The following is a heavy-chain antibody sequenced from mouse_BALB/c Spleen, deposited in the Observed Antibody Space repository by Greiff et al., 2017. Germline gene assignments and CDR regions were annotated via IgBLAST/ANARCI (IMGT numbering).Heavy chain of an antibody. V-gene: IGHV5-12-1*01. CDR1: GFAFSSYD. Sequence: EVQLVESGGGLVKPGGSLKLSCAASGFAFSSYDMSWVRQTPGKRLEWVAYISSGGGSTYYPDTVKGRFTISRDNAKNTLYLQMSSLKSEDTAMYYCARHGNYDYAMDYWGQGTSVTVSA. CDR2: ISSGGGST. CDR3: ARHGNYDYAMDY. J-gene: IGHJ4*01. D-gene: IGHD2-1*01.